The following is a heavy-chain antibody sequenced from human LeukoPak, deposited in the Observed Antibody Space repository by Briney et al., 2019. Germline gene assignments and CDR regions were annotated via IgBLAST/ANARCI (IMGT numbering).Heavy chain of an antibody. J-gene: IGHJ5*02. CDR2: IYYSGST. V-gene: IGHV4-59*01. Sequence: SETLSLTCTVSGGSISSYYWSWIRQPPGKGLEWIGYIYYSGSTNYNPSLKSRVTISVDTSKNQFSLKLSSVTAADTAVYYCARSKPLLKGDGGWFDPWGQGTLVTVSS. D-gene: IGHD4-23*01. CDR1: GGSISSYY. CDR3: ARSKPLLKGDGGWFDP.